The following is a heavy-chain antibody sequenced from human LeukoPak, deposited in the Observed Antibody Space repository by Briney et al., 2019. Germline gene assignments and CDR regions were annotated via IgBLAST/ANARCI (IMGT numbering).Heavy chain of an antibody. CDR3: ARESLGGSSFDY. Sequence: LPGGSLRLSCAASGFTVSSNYMSWVRQAPGKGLEWVSVIYSGGSTYYADSVKGRFTISRDNSKNTLYLQMNSLRAEDTAVYYCARESLGGSSFDYWGQGTLVTVSS. CDR1: GFTVSSNY. CDR2: IYSGGST. V-gene: IGHV3-66*02. D-gene: IGHD1-26*01. J-gene: IGHJ4*02.